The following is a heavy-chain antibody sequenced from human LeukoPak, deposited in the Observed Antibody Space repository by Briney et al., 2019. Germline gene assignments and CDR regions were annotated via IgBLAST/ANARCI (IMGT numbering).Heavy chain of an antibody. D-gene: IGHD2-2*01. V-gene: IGHV1-69*05. CDR1: GGTFSSYA. J-gene: IGHJ6*03. CDR3: ARNPGYCGSTSCYYYYYMDV. Sequence: GASVKVSCKASGGTFSSYAISWVRQAPGQGLEWMGGIIPIFGTANYAQKFQGRVTITTDESTSTAYMELSSLRSEDTAVYYCARNPGYCGSTSCYYYYYMDVWGKGTTVTVSS. CDR2: IIPIFGTA.